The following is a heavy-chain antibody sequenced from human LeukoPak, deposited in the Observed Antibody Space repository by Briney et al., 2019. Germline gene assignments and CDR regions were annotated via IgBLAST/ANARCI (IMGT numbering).Heavy chain of an antibody. D-gene: IGHD6-13*01. J-gene: IGHJ6*02. Sequence: SGPALVKPTQTLTLTCTFSGFSLSTSGMCVSWIRQPPGKALEWLARIDWDDDKYYSTSLKTRLTISKDTSKNQVVLTMTNMDPVDTATYYCARIPGIAAAGPYGMDVWDQGTTVTVSS. CDR1: GFSLSTSGMC. CDR2: IDWDDDK. CDR3: ARIPGIAAAGPYGMDV. V-gene: IGHV2-70*11.